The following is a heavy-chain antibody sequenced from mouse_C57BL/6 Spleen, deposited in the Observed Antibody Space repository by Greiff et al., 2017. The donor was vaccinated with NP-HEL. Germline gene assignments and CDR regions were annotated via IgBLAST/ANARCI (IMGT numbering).Heavy chain of an antibody. Sequence: EVHLVESEGGLVQPGSSMKLSCTASGFTFSDYYMAWVRQVPEKGLEWVANINYDGSSTYYLDSLKSRFIISRDNAKNILYLQMSSLKSEDTATYYCARSPGSSPWYFDVWGTGTTVTVSS. J-gene: IGHJ1*03. D-gene: IGHD1-1*01. V-gene: IGHV5-16*01. CDR3: ARSPGSSPWYFDV. CDR1: GFTFSDYY. CDR2: INYDGSST.